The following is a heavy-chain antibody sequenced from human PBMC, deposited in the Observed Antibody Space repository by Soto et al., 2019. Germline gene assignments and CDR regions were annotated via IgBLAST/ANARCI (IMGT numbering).Heavy chain of an antibody. V-gene: IGHV5-51*01. J-gene: IGHJ6*02. CDR3: ARRYYSGSGMTRTYFMDV. CDR2: IYPGDSDT. Sequence: PGESLKISCKASGYTFTMFWIGWVRQTPEKGLEWMGIIYPGDSDTRYNPSFQGQVAISAGKSTNTAYLQWSSLKASDTGIYYCARRYYSGSGMTRTYFMDVWGQGTTVTVSS. CDR1: GYTFTMFW. D-gene: IGHD3-10*01.